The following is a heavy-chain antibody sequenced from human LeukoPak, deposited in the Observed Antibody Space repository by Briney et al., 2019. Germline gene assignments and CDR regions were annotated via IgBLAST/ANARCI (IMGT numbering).Heavy chain of an antibody. Sequence: PGRSLRLSCTASGFTFGDYAMSWFRQAPGKGLEWVGFIRSKAYGGTTEYAASVKGRFTISRDDSKSIAYLQMNSLKTEDTAVYYCTRGTGLGYSGYEYYFDYWGQGTLVTVSS. J-gene: IGHJ4*02. D-gene: IGHD5-12*01. V-gene: IGHV3-49*03. CDR1: GFTFGDYA. CDR3: TRGTGLGYSGYEYYFDY. CDR2: IRSKAYGGTT.